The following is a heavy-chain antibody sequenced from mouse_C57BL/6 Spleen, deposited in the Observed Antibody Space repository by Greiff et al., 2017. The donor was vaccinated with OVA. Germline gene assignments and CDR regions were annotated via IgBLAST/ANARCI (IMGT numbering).Heavy chain of an antibody. CDR1: GYSFTGYY. D-gene: IGHD6-1*01. J-gene: IGHJ3*01. CDR3: ARGGAAPFAY. V-gene: IGHV1-42*01. CDR2: INPRTGGT. Sequence: EVQLQQSGPELVKPGASVKISCKASGYSFTGYYMNWVKQSPEKSLEWIGEINPRTGGTTYNQKFKATATLTVDKSSSTAYMQLKSLTSEDSAVDYCARGGAAPFAYWGQGTLGTVSA.